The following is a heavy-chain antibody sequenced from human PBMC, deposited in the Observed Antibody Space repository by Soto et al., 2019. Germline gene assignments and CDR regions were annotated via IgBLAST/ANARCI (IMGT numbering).Heavy chain of an antibody. CDR2: INPNSGAT. CDR1: GYTFTGYN. CDR3: ARVRVASGWYNTPDY. J-gene: IGHJ4*02. D-gene: IGHD6-19*01. V-gene: IGHV1-2*02. Sequence: ASVKVSCKASGYTFTGYNMHWVRQAPGQGLEWMGWINPNSGATDFAQKFQGRVTMTRDTSISTAYMELSRLRSDDTAMYYCARVRVASGWYNTPDYWGQGTLVTVS.